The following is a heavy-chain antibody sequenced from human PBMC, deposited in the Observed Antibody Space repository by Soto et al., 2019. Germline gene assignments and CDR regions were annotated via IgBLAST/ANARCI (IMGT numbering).Heavy chain of an antibody. CDR3: ARSYYDILTGYYMYYFDY. D-gene: IGHD3-9*01. CDR2: IDWDDDK. CDR1: GFSLSTSGMC. V-gene: IGHV2-70*01. Sequence: SCPTLVNPTQTLTLTCTFSGFSLSTSGMCVSWIRQPPGKALEWLALIDWDDDKYYSTSLKTRLTISKDTSKNQVVLTMTNMDPVDTATYYCARSYYDILTGYYMYYFDYWGQGTLVTVSS. J-gene: IGHJ4*02.